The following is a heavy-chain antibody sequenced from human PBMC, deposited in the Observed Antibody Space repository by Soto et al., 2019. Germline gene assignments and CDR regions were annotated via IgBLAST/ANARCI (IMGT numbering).Heavy chain of an antibody. CDR1: GFTFSSYA. V-gene: IGHV3-23*01. CDR3: AKGQFSCNSRRCTAAFDI. D-gene: IGHD2-2*01. J-gene: IGHJ3*02. Sequence: EVQLLESGGGLVQPGGSLRLSCAASGFTFSSYAMNWVRQAPGEGLECVSVICSSGYSTYYADSVKGRFTISRDNSNHTLYLQMNSLRAEDTAVYYCAKGQFSCNSRRCTAAFDIWGQGTKVTVSS. CDR2: ICSSGYST.